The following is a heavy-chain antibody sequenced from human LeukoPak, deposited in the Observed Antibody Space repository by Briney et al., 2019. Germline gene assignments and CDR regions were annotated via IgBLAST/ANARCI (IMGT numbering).Heavy chain of an antibody. D-gene: IGHD3-3*01. V-gene: IGHV4-34*01. CDR3: ASPSDITIFGVVPHYYGMDV. CDR2: INHSGST. J-gene: IGHJ6*02. Sequence: SETLSLTCAVYGGSFSGYYWSWIRQPPGKGLEWIGDINHSGSTNYNPSLKSRVTISVDTSKNQFSLKLSSVTAADTAVYYCASPSDITIFGVVPHYYGMDVWGQGTTVTVSS. CDR1: GGSFSGYY.